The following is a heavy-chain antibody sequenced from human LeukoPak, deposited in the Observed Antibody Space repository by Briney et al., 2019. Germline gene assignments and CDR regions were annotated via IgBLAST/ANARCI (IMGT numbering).Heavy chain of an antibody. CDR1: GYTFTSYG. J-gene: IGHJ4*02. D-gene: IGHD6-19*01. V-gene: IGHV1-18*01. CDR3: ARDLKRGYSSGRYSWGTGSSNDY. CDR2: ISGYNGNT. Sequence: ASVKVSCKASGYTFTSYGISWVRQAPGQGLEWMGWISGYNGNTNYAQQKLQGRVTMTTDTSTSTAYMELRSLRSDDTAVYYCARDLKRGYSSGRYSWGTGSSNDYWGQGTLVTVSS.